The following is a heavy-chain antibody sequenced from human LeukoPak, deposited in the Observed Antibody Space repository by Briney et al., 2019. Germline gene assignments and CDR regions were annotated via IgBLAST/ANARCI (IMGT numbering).Heavy chain of an antibody. CDR3: TRGVPASSTYYYDY. D-gene: IGHD6-13*01. CDR2: IYSGDYT. J-gene: IGHJ4*02. V-gene: IGHV3-53*01. CDR1: GFTVSSNY. Sequence: GGSRRLSCAASGFTVSSNYMSWVRQAPGKGLEWVSVIYSGDYTYYADSVKGRFTISRDNSKNTLYLQMNGLRVEDTAVYYCTRGVPASSTYYYDYWGQGTLVTVSS.